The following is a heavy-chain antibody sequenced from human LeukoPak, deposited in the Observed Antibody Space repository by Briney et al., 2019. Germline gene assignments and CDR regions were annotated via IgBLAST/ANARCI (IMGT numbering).Heavy chain of an antibody. D-gene: IGHD5-24*01. CDR1: GFTFSSYG. CDR2: IWYDGSNK. Sequence: GGSLRLSCAASGFTFSSYGMRWVRQAPGKGLEWVAVIWYDGSNKYYADSVKGRFTISRDNSKNTLYLQMNSLRAEDTAVYYCAREMATISRYYFDYWGQGTLVTVSS. V-gene: IGHV3-33*01. J-gene: IGHJ4*02. CDR3: AREMATISRYYFDY.